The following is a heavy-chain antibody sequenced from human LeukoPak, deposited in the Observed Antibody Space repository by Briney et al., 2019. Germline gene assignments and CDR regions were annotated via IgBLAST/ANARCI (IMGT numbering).Heavy chain of an antibody. Sequence: SETLSLTCTVSGGSTSSYYWSWIRQTAGKGLEWIGRIYTSGSTNYNPSLKSRVTMSVDTSKNQFSLKLSSVTAADTAVYYCARDSFTMIVVVITTPDAFDIWGQGTMVTVSS. CDR2: IYTSGST. J-gene: IGHJ3*02. CDR1: GGSTSSYY. D-gene: IGHD3-22*01. CDR3: ARDSFTMIVVVITTPDAFDI. V-gene: IGHV4-4*07.